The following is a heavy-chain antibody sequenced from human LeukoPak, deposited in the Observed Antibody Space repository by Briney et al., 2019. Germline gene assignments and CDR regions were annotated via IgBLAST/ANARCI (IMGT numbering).Heavy chain of an antibody. V-gene: IGHV3-23*01. D-gene: IGHD3-10*01. Sequence: PGGSLRLSCAASGFTFSSYAMSWVRQAPGKGLEWVSAISGSGGSTYYADSVKGRFTISRDNSKNTLYLQMNSLRAEDTAVYYCAKSHDPYGSGSWGVRCAFDIWGQGTMVTVSS. J-gene: IGHJ3*02. CDR2: ISGSGGST. CDR3: AKSHDPYGSGSWGVRCAFDI. CDR1: GFTFSSYA.